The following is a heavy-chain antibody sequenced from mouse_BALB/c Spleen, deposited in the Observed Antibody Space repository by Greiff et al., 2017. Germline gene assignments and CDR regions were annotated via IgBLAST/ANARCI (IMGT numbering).Heavy chain of an antibody. D-gene: IGHD1-1*01. V-gene: IGHV2-6-7*01. CDR2: IWGDGST. J-gene: IGHJ4*01. Sequence: QVQLKESGPGLVAPSQSLSITCTVSGFSLTGYGVNWVRQPPGKGLEWLGMIWGDGSTDYNSALKSRLSISKDNSKSQVFLKMNSLQTDDTARYYCASGNYYGSSYNYAMDYWGQGTSVTVSS. CDR3: ASGNYYGSSYNYAMDY. CDR1: GFSLTGYG.